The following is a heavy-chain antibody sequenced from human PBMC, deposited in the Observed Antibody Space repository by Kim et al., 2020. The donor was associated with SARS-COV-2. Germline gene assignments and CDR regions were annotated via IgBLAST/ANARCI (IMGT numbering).Heavy chain of an antibody. CDR2: INPDGSYT. CDR1: GFPFSSNW. J-gene: IGHJ4*02. V-gene: IGHV3-74*01. CDR3: ARDRAAARDFDF. Sequence: LSLTCAASGFPFSSNWMHWVRQAPGKGLVWVSRINPDGSYTSHADSVKGRFTISRDNAKNTLYLQMNSLRAEDTAVYYCARDRAAARDFDFRGQGTLVTLPA. D-gene: IGHD6-13*01.